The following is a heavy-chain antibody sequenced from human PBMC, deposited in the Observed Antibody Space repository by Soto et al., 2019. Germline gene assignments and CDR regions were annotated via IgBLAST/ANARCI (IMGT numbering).Heavy chain of an antibody. J-gene: IGHJ6*02. CDR1: GFSLTGYY. D-gene: IGHD2-8*01. Sequence: ASVKVSCKASGFSLTGYYFHWIRAAPGQGLEWLGWINPNTGGTTYAQKFQGRVTLTWDTSINTAYMELSSLRPDDTAMYYCARESYQVLSAGMDVWGQGTSVTVSS. CDR3: ARESYQVLSAGMDV. CDR2: INPNTGGT. V-gene: IGHV1-2*02.